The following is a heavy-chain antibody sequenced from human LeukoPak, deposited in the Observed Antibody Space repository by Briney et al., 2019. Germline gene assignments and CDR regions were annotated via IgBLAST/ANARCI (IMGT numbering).Heavy chain of an antibody. J-gene: IGHJ6*02. V-gene: IGHV3-74*01. CDR1: GFAFSTYW. D-gene: IGHD2-2*02. Sequence: GGSLRLSCAVSGFAFSTYWMHWVRQAPGKGRVWVSLIHPDGSDTNYAASVKGRFTISRDNAKNTLYLQMDSLRADDTAVYYCARGYNYGMDVWSQGTTVTVSS. CDR2: IHPDGSDT. CDR3: ARGYNYGMDV.